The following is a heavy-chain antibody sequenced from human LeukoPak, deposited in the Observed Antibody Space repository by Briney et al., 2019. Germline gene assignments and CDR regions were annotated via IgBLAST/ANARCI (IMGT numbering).Heavy chain of an antibody. CDR1: GYTFTGYY. CDR2: INPNSGGT. J-gene: IGHJ4*02. Sequence: GESLKISCKGSGYTFTGYYMHWVRQAPGQGLEWMGWINPNSGGTNYAQKFQGRVTMTRDTSISTAYMELSRLRSDDTAVYYCARLIAVAGNYFDYWGQGTLVTVSS. D-gene: IGHD6-19*01. CDR3: ARLIAVAGNYFDY. V-gene: IGHV1-2*02.